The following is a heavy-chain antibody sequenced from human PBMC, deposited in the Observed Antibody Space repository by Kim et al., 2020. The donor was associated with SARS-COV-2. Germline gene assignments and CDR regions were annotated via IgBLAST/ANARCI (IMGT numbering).Heavy chain of an antibody. CDR3: VKEGYCTNGVCYRSWVYYFDY. V-gene: IGHV3-64D*06. CDR1: GFTFSSYA. J-gene: IGHJ4*02. CDR2: ISSNGGST. Sequence: GGSLRLSCSASGFTFSSYAMHWVRQAPGKGLEYVSAISSNGGSTYYADSVKGRFTISRDNSKNTLYLQMSSLRAEDTAVYYCVKEGYCTNGVCYRSWVYYFDYWGQGTLVTVSS. D-gene: IGHD2-8*01.